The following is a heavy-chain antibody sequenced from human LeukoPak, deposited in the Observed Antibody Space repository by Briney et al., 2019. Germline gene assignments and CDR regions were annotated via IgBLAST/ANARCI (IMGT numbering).Heavy chain of an antibody. J-gene: IGHJ4*02. V-gene: IGHV3-30*02. Sequence: AGRSLRLSCAASGFTFSSYAMHWVRQAPGKGLEWVAFIRYDGSNKYYADSVKGRFTISRDNSKNTLYLQMNSLRAEDTAVYYCAKNRHCSSTSCYSRYFDYRGQGTLVTVSS. CDR1: GFTFSSYA. CDR2: IRYDGSNK. CDR3: AKNRHCSSTSCYSRYFDY. D-gene: IGHD2-2*01.